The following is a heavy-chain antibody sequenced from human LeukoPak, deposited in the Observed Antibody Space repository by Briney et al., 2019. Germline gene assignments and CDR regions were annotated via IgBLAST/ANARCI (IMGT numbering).Heavy chain of an antibody. J-gene: IGHJ4*02. D-gene: IGHD1-26*01. Sequence: GGALRLSCAASGFAFSSYSMNWVRQAPGKGLEWVSYISSSSSTVYYAYSVKGRFTISRDNAKNSLYLQMNSLRAEDTAVYYCARQQARGFDYWGQGTLVTVSS. CDR2: ISSSSSTV. V-gene: IGHV3-48*01. CDR3: ARQQARGFDY. CDR1: GFAFSSYS.